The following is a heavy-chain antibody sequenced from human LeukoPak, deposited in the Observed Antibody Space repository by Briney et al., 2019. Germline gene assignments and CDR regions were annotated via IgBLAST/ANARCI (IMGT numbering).Heavy chain of an antibody. J-gene: IGHJ4*02. CDR2: IKQDGSEK. Sequence: GGSLRLSCAASGFTFSRYWISWVRQAPGKGLEWVANIKQDGSEKYYVDSVKGRFTISRDNAKNSLYLQMNSLRGEDTAVYYCARVSCTNGVCYGFDYWGQGTLVTASS. CDR3: ARVSCTNGVCYGFDY. D-gene: IGHD2-8*01. V-gene: IGHV3-7*01. CDR1: GFTFSRYW.